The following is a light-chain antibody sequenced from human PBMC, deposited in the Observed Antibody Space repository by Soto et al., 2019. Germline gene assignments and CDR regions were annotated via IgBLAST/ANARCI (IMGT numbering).Light chain of an antibody. CDR3: AAWDDSLNGVV. V-gene: IGLV1-44*01. J-gene: IGLJ2*01. CDR2: SNT. Sequence: QLVLTQPPSASGTPGQMIAISCSGGSSNIGSHTVNWYQQLPGTAPRLLIYSNTQRPSGVPDRFSGSKSGTSASLAISGLQSEYEGDYYCAAWDDSLNGVVFGGGTKVTVL. CDR1: SSNIGSHT.